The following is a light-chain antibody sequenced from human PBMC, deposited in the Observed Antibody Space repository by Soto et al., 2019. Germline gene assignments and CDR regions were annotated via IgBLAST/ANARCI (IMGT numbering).Light chain of an antibody. CDR2: KAS. CDR1: QSISSW. Sequence: DIQMTQSPSTLSASIGDRVNITCRASQSISSWLAWYQQKPGKAPKVLIYKASNLESGVPSRFSGSGSETEFTLTISSLQPDDFATYYCQQYNVYPTFGGGTKVEIK. J-gene: IGKJ4*01. V-gene: IGKV1-5*03. CDR3: QQYNVYPT.